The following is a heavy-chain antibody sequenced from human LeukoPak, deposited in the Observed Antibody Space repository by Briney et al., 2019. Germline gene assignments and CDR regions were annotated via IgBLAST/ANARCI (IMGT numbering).Heavy chain of an antibody. CDR1: GFTFSAYA. CDR2: ISGSGSSI. J-gene: IGHJ4*02. V-gene: IGHV3-48*01. Sequence: GGSLRLSCAASGFTFSAYAMNWVRQAPGKGLEWVSYISGSGSSIYYADSVKGRFTISRDNAKNSLYLQMNSLRAEDTAVYYCARQLDSWGQGTLVTVSS. CDR3: ARQLDS.